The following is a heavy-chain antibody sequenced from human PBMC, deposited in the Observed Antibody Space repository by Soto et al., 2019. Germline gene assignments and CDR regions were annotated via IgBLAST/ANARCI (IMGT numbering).Heavy chain of an antibody. Sequence: EVPLVESGGGLIQPGGSLRLSCAASGFTDSSNYMSGVRRAPGKGLEWVSVIYSGGSTYYADSVKGRFTISRDNSKNTLYLQMNSLRAEDTAVYYCARDRVESGYPEYFQHWGQGTLVTVSS. CDR3: ARDRVESGYPEYFQH. D-gene: IGHD3-22*01. V-gene: IGHV3-53*01. CDR2: IYSGGST. J-gene: IGHJ1*01. CDR1: GFTDSSNY.